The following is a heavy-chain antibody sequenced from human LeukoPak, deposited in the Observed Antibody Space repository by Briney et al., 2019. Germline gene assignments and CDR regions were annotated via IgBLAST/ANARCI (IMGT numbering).Heavy chain of an antibody. CDR2: ISGSGGST. J-gene: IGHJ4*02. D-gene: IGHD6-19*01. Sequence: GGSLRLSCAASGFTFSTYAMSWVRQAPGKGLEWVSGISGSGGSTYYADSVKGRFTVSRDNAKNSLYLQMNSLRAGDTGVYYCTKLAVASADSWGQGTLVTVSS. CDR1: GFTFSTYA. V-gene: IGHV3-23*01. CDR3: TKLAVASADS.